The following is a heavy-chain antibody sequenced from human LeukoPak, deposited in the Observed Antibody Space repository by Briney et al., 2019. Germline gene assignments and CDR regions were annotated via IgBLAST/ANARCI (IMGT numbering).Heavy chain of an antibody. CDR1: GFIFISYG. Sequence: GSLRLSCAASGFIFISYGMHWVRQAPGKGLEWVGVISDDGRSKDYADSVKGRFTISRDNSKDTLYLQMNSLRDEDTAVYYCAKRPSDYGDYVSYFDYWGQGTLVTVSS. V-gene: IGHV3-30*18. CDR3: AKRPSDYGDYVSYFDY. D-gene: IGHD4-17*01. CDR2: ISDDGRSK. J-gene: IGHJ4*02.